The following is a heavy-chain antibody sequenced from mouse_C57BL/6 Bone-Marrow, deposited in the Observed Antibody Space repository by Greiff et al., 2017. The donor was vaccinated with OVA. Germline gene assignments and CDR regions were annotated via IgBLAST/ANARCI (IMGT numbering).Heavy chain of an antibody. CDR2: IYPGSGNT. V-gene: IGHV1-76*01. J-gene: IGHJ3*01. D-gene: IGHD2-4*01. CDR1: GYTFTDYY. Sequence: VQLQQSGAELVRPGASVKLSCKASGYTFTDYYIHWVKQRPGQGLEWIARIYPGSGNTYYNEKFKGKATLTAEKSSSTAYMQLSSLTSEDSAVYFCARSTYYFDDDGWFAYWGQGTLVTVSA. CDR3: ARSTYYFDDDGWFAY.